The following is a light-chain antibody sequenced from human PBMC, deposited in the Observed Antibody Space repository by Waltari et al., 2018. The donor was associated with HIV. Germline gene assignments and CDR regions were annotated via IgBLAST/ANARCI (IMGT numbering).Light chain of an antibody. CDR1: YSDVGSSNF. J-gene: IGLJ2*01. V-gene: IGLV2-8*01. CDR3: ASYAGSNNRVV. CDR2: EVN. Sequence: QSALTQPPSASGSPGQSVTISCTGTYSDVGSSNFVSWYQQHPGKAPKLFIFEVNRRPSGVPDRFSGSKSGNTASLTVSGLQSDDEADYYCASYAGSNNRVVFGGGTKLTVI.